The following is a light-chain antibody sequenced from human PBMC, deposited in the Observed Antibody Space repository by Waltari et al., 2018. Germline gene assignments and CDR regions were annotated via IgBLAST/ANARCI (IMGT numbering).Light chain of an antibody. J-gene: IGLJ3*02. V-gene: IGLV4-69*01. CDR3: QTGGHGTWV. CDR2: VNSDGSH. Sequence: QLVLTQSPSASASLGASVQLTCTLDSGHTNNIVAWLQRRPEKGPRYLMKVNSDGSHTKGDDIPDRFSGSSSGPGRYLTISSRQSEDEADYYCQTGGHGTWVFGGGTKLTVV. CDR1: SGHTNNI.